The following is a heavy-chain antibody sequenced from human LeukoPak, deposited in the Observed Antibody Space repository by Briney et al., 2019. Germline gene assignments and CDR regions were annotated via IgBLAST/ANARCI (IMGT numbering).Heavy chain of an antibody. V-gene: IGHV4-34*01. D-gene: IGHD3-10*01. CDR1: GGSFSGYY. Sequence: SETLSLTCAVYGGSFSGYYWSWIRQPPGKGLERIGEINHSGSTNSNHSLTSRVTISVDTSEHEFSLKLSSVTAADTAVYYCARGNVRGVIMKYDYFDYWGQGTLVTVSS. CDR2: INHSGST. CDR3: ARGNVRGVIMKYDYFDY. J-gene: IGHJ4*02.